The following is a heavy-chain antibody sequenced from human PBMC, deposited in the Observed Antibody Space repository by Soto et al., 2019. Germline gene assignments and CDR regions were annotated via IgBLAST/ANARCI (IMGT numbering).Heavy chain of an antibody. Sequence: KPSETLSLTCTVSGGSISSYYWSWIRQPPGKGLEWIGYIYYSGSTNYNPSLKSRVTISVDTSKNQFSLKLSSVTAADTAVYYCARDRYSGSYYYGMDVWGQGTTVTVSS. CDR1: GGSISSYY. CDR2: IYYSGST. J-gene: IGHJ6*02. CDR3: ARDRYSGSYYYGMDV. D-gene: IGHD1-26*01. V-gene: IGHV4-59*01.